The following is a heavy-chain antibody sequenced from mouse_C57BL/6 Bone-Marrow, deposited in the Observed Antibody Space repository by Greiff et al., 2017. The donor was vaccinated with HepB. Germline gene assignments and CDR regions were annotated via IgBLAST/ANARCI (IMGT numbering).Heavy chain of an antibody. V-gene: IGHV14-4*01. Sequence: VQLKESGAELVRPGASVKLSCTASGFNIKDDYMHWVKQRPEQGLEWIGWIDPENGDTEYASKFQGKATITADTSSNTAYLQLSSLTSEDTAVYYCTTRSYYLSFAYWGQGTLVTVSA. CDR1: GFNIKDDY. CDR3: TTRSYYLSFAY. D-gene: IGHD1-1*01. J-gene: IGHJ3*01. CDR2: IDPENGDT.